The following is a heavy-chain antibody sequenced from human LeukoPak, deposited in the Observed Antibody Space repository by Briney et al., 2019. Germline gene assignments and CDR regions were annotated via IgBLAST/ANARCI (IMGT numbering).Heavy chain of an antibody. J-gene: IGHJ4*02. CDR2: ISGSGGST. D-gene: IGHD3-10*01. Sequence: SGGSLRLSCAASGFTFSSYAMSWVRQAPGKGLEWVSAISGSGGSTYYADSVKGRFTISRDSSKNTLYLQMNSLRAEDTAVYYCAKAELWFGELSPFDYWGQGTLVTVSS. CDR1: GFTFSSYA. CDR3: AKAELWFGELSPFDY. V-gene: IGHV3-23*01.